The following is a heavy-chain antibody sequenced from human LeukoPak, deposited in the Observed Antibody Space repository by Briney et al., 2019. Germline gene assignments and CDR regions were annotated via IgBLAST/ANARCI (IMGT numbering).Heavy chain of an antibody. CDR3: AREWDCSGGSCSNWFDP. Sequence: SETLSLTCTVSGGSISSYYWSWIRQPPGKGLEWIGYIYHSGSTYYNPSLKSRVTISVDRSKNQFSLKLSSVTAADTAVYYCAREWDCSGGSCSNWFDPWGQGTLVTVSS. CDR2: IYHSGST. J-gene: IGHJ5*02. CDR1: GGSISSYY. V-gene: IGHV4-59*12. D-gene: IGHD2-15*01.